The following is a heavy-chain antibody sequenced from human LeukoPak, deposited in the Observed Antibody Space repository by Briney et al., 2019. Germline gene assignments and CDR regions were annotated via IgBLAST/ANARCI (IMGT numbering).Heavy chain of an antibody. V-gene: IGHV4-30-4*08. Sequence: SQTLSLTCTVSGGSISGGDYYWTWIRQPPGKGLEWIGNIYYLGSTYYSSSLKSRITISVDTSKNQFSLKLSSVTAADTAVYYCARGCPDDRYNWFDPWGQGTLVTVSS. D-gene: IGHD1-1*01. CDR1: GGSISGGDYY. CDR3: ARGCPDDRYNWFDP. J-gene: IGHJ5*02. CDR2: IYYLGST.